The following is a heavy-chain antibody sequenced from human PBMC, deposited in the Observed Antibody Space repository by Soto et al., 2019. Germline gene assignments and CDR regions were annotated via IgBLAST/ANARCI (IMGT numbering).Heavy chain of an antibody. Sequence: QITLKESGPTLVKPTQTLTLTCTFSGFSFSINGVAVGWIRQPPGQALEWLALIYWDDDQRYNPSLKNRLTITNDTSRNQVGLTMTNMDPVDTATYYCAHKRDVARGFKSWGQGTLVTVSS. V-gene: IGHV2-5*02. CDR1: GFSFSINGVA. CDR2: IYWDDDQ. CDR3: AHKRDVARGFKS. J-gene: IGHJ5*01.